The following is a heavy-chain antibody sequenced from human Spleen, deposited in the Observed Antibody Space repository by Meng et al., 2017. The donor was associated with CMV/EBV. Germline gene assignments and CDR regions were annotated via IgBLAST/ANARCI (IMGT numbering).Heavy chain of an antibody. D-gene: IGHD2-2*02. CDR1: GYTFSSYA. CDR3: ARVEGYCSSTSCYTEEFYYYYYGMDV. Sequence: SVKVSCKASGYTFSSYAINWVRQAPGQGLEWMGGIIPFLGIANYAQKFQGRVTITADKSTSTAYMELSSLRSEDTAVYYCARVEGYCSSTSCYTEEFYYYYYGMDVWGQGTTVTVSS. CDR2: IIPFLGIA. J-gene: IGHJ6*02. V-gene: IGHV1-69*10.